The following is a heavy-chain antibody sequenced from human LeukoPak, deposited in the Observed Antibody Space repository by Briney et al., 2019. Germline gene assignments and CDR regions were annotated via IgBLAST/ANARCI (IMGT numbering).Heavy chain of an antibody. CDR3: ARDGGHGGRLYYYYYYGMDV. J-gene: IGHJ6*02. Sequence: AGGSLRLSCAASGFTFSSYGMHWVRQAPGKGLEWVAVIWYDGSNKYYADSVKGRFAISRDNSKNTLYLQMNSLRAEDTAVYYCARDGGHGGRLYYYYYYGMDVWGQGTTVTVSS. D-gene: IGHD3-16*01. CDR2: IWYDGSNK. CDR1: GFTFSSYG. V-gene: IGHV3-33*01.